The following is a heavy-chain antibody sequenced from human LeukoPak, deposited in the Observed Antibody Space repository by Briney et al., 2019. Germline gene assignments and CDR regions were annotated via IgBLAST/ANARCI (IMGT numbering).Heavy chain of an antibody. CDR2: FHPSGGAK. Sequence: ASVKVSCKASGYMFSTYYLNWVRQAPGQGLEWMGIFHPSGGAKSYAQKFQDRITITSDTATSTMSMELSSLSSEDTAVYYCARGRESSGYQEYYLDHWSQGTLVTVSS. V-gene: IGHV1-46*01. CDR3: ARGRESSGYQEYYLDH. CDR1: GYMFSTYY. D-gene: IGHD3-22*01. J-gene: IGHJ4*02.